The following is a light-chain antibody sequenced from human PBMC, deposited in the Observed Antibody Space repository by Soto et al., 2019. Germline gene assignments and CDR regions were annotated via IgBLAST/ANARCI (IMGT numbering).Light chain of an antibody. CDR2: DAS. V-gene: IGKV3-15*01. CDR3: QQYNTWPRT. Sequence: ERVMTQSPATLSVSPGEGATLSCWASQNVRSNLAWYQQKPGQAPRLLIYDASTRADGIPARFSGSGSGTEFTLTINSLQSEDFAVYYCQQYNTWPRTFGQGTKVEIK. CDR1: QNVRSN. J-gene: IGKJ1*01.